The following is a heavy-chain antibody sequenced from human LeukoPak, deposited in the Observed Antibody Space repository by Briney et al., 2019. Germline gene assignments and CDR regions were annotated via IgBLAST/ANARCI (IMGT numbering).Heavy chain of an antibody. CDR3: AKPDFFDI. CDR2: ISYDGSNK. V-gene: IGHV3-30*18. D-gene: IGHD1-14*01. CDR1: GFTFSSYG. J-gene: IGHJ3*02. Sequence: PGGSLRLSCAASGFTFSSYGMHWVRQAPGKGLEWVAVISYDGSNKYYADSVKGRFTISRDNSKNTLYLQMNSLRAEDTAVYYCAKPDFFDIWGQGTMVTVSS.